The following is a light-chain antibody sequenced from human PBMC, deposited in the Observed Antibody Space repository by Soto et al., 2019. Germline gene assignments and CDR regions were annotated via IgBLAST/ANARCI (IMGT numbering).Light chain of an antibody. Sequence: QSALTQPASLSGSPGQSITISCTGTGRDLGDYYYVSWYQQRPGKAPRLLIYEVTNRPSGISDRFSGSKSGSTASLTISGLQAEDEADYYCSSYSSSSTVFGTGTKVTVL. V-gene: IGLV2-14*01. CDR3: SSYSSSSTV. J-gene: IGLJ1*01. CDR1: GRDLGDYYY. CDR2: EVT.